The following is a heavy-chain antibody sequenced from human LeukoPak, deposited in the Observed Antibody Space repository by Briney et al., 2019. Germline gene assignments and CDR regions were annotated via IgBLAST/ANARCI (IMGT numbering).Heavy chain of an antibody. D-gene: IGHD3-10*01. J-gene: IGHJ4*02. CDR1: GSTFSSYA. CDR2: ISYDGSNK. CDR3: ARVFYYYGSGSYYNSGVFDY. V-gene: IGHV3-30*04. Sequence: GGSLRLSCAASGSTFSSYAMHWVRQAPGKGLEWVAVISYDGSNKYYADSVKGRFTISRDNSKNTLYLQMNSLRAEDTAVYYCARVFYYYGSGSYYNSGVFDYWGQGTLVTVSS.